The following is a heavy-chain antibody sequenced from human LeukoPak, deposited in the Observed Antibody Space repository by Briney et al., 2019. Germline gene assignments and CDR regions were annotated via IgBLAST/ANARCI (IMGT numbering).Heavy chain of an antibody. V-gene: IGHV4-34*01. Sequence: SETLSLTCAVYGGSFSGYYWSWIRQPPGKGLEWIGEINHSGSTNYNPSLKSRATIPVDTSKNQFSLKLSSVTAADTAVYYCASLTMIVVPWGQGTLVTVSS. D-gene: IGHD3-22*01. CDR3: ASLTMIVVP. J-gene: IGHJ5*02. CDR2: INHSGST. CDR1: GGSFSGYY.